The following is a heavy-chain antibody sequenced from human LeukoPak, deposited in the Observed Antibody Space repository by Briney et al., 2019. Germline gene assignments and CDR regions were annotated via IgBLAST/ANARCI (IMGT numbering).Heavy chain of an antibody. D-gene: IGHD5-24*01. CDR3: ARPCRDGYEDRHFDY. Sequence: GASVKVSCKASGYTFTSYAMHWVRQAPGQRLEWMGWINAGNGNTKYSQKFQGRVTITRDTSASTAYMELSSLRSEDTAVYYCARPCRDGYEDRHFDYWGQGTLVTVSS. V-gene: IGHV1-3*01. J-gene: IGHJ4*02. CDR2: INAGNGNT. CDR1: GYTFTSYA.